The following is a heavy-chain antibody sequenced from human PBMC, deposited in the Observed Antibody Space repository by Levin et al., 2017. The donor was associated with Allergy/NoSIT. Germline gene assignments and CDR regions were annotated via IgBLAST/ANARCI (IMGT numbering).Heavy chain of an antibody. CDR3: ARAMTTVTHRAEYFQH. D-gene: IGHD4-17*01. CDR2: IWYDGSNK. Sequence: HPGGSLRLSCAASGFTFSSYGMHWVRQAPGKGLEWVAVIWYDGSNKYYADSVKGRFTISRDNSKNTLYLQMNSLRAEDTAVYYCARAMTTVTHRAEYFQHWGQGTLVTVSS. V-gene: IGHV3-33*01. J-gene: IGHJ1*01. CDR1: GFTFSSYG.